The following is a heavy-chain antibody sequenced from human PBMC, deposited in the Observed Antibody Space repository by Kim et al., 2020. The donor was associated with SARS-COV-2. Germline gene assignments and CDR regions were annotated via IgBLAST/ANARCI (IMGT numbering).Heavy chain of an antibody. Sequence: ESWKGRFTSSRDNAQNTRYLQMKSLRAEDTAMYYCASLSTGYVWGKFDYWGQGTLVTVSS. J-gene: IGHJ4*02. D-gene: IGHD3-16*01. V-gene: IGHV3-74*01. CDR3: ASLSTGYVWGKFDY.